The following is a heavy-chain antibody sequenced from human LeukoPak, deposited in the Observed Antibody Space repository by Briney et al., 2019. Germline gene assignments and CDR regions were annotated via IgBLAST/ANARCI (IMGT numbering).Heavy chain of an antibody. J-gene: IGHJ4*02. CDR2: ISSSSSYI. CDR1: GFTFSSYS. CDR3: ARVGTVVVTYFDS. D-gene: IGHD3-22*01. V-gene: IGHV3-21*01. Sequence: GGSLRLSCAASGFTFSSYSMNWVRQAPGKGLEWVSSISSSSSYIYYTDSVKGRFTISRDNARNSLHLQMNSLRAEDTALYCCARVGTVVVTYFDSWGQETLVTVSS.